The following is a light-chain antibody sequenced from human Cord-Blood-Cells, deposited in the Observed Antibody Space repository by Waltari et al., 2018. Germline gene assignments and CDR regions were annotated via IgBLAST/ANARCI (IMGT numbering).Light chain of an antibody. J-gene: IGKJ3*01. CDR3: QQYDNLPFT. Sequence: DIQMTQSPSSLSASVGDRVTITCQASQDISNYLNWYHQEPGKAPKLLIYDASNLETGVPSRFSGSGSGTDFTFTISSLQPEDIATYYCQQYDNLPFTFGPGTKVDIK. CDR1: QDISNY. CDR2: DAS. V-gene: IGKV1-33*01.